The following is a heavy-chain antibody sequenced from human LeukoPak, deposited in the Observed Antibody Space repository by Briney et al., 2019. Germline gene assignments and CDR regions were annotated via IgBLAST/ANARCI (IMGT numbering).Heavy chain of an antibody. CDR3: AKETVSSGSNWFDP. CDR1: GFTFSSYG. Sequence: PGGSLRLSCAASGFTFSSYGMHWVRQAPGKGLEWVAVISYDGSNKYCTDSVKGRFTISRDNSKNTLYLQMNSLRAEDTAVYYCAKETVSSGSNWFDPWGQGTLVTVSS. V-gene: IGHV3-30*18. D-gene: IGHD6-19*01. J-gene: IGHJ5*02. CDR2: ISYDGSNK.